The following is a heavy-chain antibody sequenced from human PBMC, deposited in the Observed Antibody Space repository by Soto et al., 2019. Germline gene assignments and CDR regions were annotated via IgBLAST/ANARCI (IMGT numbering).Heavy chain of an antibody. D-gene: IGHD6-6*01. CDR3: TRLESSSSNPNFDY. J-gene: IGHJ4*02. CDR1: GFTFSGSA. V-gene: IGHV3-73*01. Sequence: PGGSLRLSCAASGFTFSGSAMHWVRQASGKGLEWVGRIRSKANSYATAYAASVKGRFTISRDDSKNTAYLQMNSLKTEDTAVYYCTRLESSSSNPNFDYWGQGTLVTVSS. CDR2: IRSKANSYAT.